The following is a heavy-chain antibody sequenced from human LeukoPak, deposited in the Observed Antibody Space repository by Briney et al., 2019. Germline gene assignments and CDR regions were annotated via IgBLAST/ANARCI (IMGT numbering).Heavy chain of an antibody. J-gene: IGHJ5*02. D-gene: IGHD3-9*01. CDR3: ARENYDTLTGYNWFDP. V-gene: IGHV3-11*04. CDR1: GFTFSDYY. Sequence: GGSLRLSCAASGFTFSDYYMSWIRQAPGKGLEWVSYISSSGSTIYHADSVKGRFTISRDNAKNSLYLQMNSLRAEDTAVYYCARENYDTLTGYNWFDPWGQGTLVTVSS. CDR2: ISSSGSTI.